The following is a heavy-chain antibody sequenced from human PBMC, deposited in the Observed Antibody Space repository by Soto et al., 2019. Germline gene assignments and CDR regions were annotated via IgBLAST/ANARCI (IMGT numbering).Heavy chain of an antibody. CDR1: GFTFSNHG. J-gene: IGHJ4*02. Sequence: QVKLVESGGGVVQPGRSLRLSCAASGFTFSNHGMHWVRQAPGKGLEWVTGIWYDGTNRFYADSVKGRFTISRDISENTVFLQMNSLRAEDTAVYYCERESSSGSRDRIDYWGQGTLVTVSS. CDR3: ERESSSGSRDRIDY. CDR2: IWYDGTNR. V-gene: IGHV3-33*01. D-gene: IGHD6-19*01.